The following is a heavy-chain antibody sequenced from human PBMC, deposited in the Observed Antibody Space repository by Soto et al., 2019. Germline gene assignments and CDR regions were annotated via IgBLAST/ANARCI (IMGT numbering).Heavy chain of an antibody. CDR2: INHSGST. CDR1: GESFSGYY. V-gene: IGHV4-34*01. Sequence: QVQLQQWGAGLLKPSETLSLTCAVYGESFSGYYWSWIRQPPGKGLEWIGEINHSGSTNYNPSLTSRVNISVDTSKNQFSLKLSSVTAADTAVYYCARGRRFSGWYWGQGTLVTVSS. J-gene: IGHJ4*02. D-gene: IGHD6-19*01. CDR3: ARGRRFSGWY.